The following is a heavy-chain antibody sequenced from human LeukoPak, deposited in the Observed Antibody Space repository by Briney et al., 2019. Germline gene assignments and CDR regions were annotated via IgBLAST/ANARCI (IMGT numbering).Heavy chain of an antibody. Sequence: PSETLSLTCAVYGGSFSGYCWSWIRQPPGKGLEWIGEIIHSGSAKYNPSLKGRVTISVDTSKNQFSLKLSSVTAADTAVYYCARTPSEMVADYWGQGTLVTVPS. CDR1: GGSFSGYC. D-gene: IGHD5-24*01. CDR2: IIHSGSA. J-gene: IGHJ4*02. V-gene: IGHV4-34*12. CDR3: ARTPSEMVADY.